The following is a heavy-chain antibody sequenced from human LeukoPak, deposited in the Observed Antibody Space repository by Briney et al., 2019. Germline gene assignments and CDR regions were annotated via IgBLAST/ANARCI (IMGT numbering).Heavy chain of an antibody. J-gene: IGHJ4*02. CDR1: GFYISNSW. CDR2: IKLDGSAE. CDR3: AKHRCYNFDS. Sequence: PGGSLRLSCVAYGFYISNSWMRWVRQGGEKGMDWVAHIKLDGSAEYVASVNSRFTISRDSAKNSVFLQMNTLTDEDTAVYYCAKHRCYNFDSWGQGAQVTVSS. V-gene: IGHV3-7*01. D-gene: IGHD2-2*02.